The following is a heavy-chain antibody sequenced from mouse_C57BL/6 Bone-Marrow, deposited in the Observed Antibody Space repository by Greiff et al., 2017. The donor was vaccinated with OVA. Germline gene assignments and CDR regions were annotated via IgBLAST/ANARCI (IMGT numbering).Heavy chain of an antibody. CDR1: GYTFTDYN. Sequence: VQLQQSGPELVKPGASVKLSCKASGYTFTDYNMHWVKQSHGKSLEWIGYINPNNGGTSYNQKFKGKATLTVNKSSSTAYMELRSLTSEDAAVYYCARWDITTVVPNWYFDVWGTGTTVTVSS. J-gene: IGHJ1*03. V-gene: IGHV1-22*01. CDR3: ARWDITTVVPNWYFDV. D-gene: IGHD1-1*01. CDR2: INPNNGGT.